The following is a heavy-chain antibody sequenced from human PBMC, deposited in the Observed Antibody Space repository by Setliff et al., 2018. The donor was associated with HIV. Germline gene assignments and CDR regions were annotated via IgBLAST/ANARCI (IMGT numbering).Heavy chain of an antibody. J-gene: IGHJ3*02. CDR1: GGSISSYY. V-gene: IGHV4-39*01. D-gene: IGHD2-15*01. Sequence: SETLSLTCTVSGGSISSYYWGWIRQPPGKGLEWIGSIYYSGSTYYNPSLKSRVTISVDTSKNQFSLKLSSVTAADTAVYYCAASVVHDAFDIWGQGTMVTVS. CDR2: IYYSGST. CDR3: AASVVHDAFDI.